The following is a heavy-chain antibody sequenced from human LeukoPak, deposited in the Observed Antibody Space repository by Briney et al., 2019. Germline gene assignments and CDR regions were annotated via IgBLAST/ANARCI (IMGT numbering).Heavy chain of an antibody. J-gene: IGHJ4*02. Sequence: PGGSLRLSCAASGFTFSSYSMNWVRQAPGKGLEWVANIKQDGSEKYYVDSVKGRFTISRDNAKNSLYLQMNSLRAEDTAVYYCARDLSRDGYCSSTSCYIPYFDYWGQGTLVTVSS. CDR3: ARDLSRDGYCSSTSCYIPYFDY. V-gene: IGHV3-7*01. CDR2: IKQDGSEK. CDR1: GFTFSSYS. D-gene: IGHD2-2*02.